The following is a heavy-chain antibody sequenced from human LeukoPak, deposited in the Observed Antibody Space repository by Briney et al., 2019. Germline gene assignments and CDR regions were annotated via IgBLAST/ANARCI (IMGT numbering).Heavy chain of an antibody. CDR2: INPNSGGT. J-gene: IGHJ4*02. V-gene: IGHV1-2*02. CDR1: GYTFTGHY. Sequence: ASVKVSCKASGYTFTGHYMHWVRQAPGQGLEWMGWINPNSGGTNYAQKFQGRVTMTRDTSISTAYMELSRLRSDDTAVYYCARDLGIAARYFDYWGQGTLVTVSS. D-gene: IGHD6-6*01. CDR3: ARDLGIAARYFDY.